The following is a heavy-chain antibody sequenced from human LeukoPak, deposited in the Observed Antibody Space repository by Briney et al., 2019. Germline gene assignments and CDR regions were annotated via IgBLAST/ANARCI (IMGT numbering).Heavy chain of an antibody. CDR3: ARARSYSNYVGYYYYYMDV. Sequence: ASVKVSCKASGYTFTSYDIDWVRQATGQGLEWMGWMNPNSGNTGYAQKFQGRVTITRSTSISTAYMELSSLRSEDTAVYYCARARSYSNYVGYYYYYMDVWGKGTTVTVSS. CDR2: MNPNSGNT. CDR1: GYTFTSYD. V-gene: IGHV1-8*03. D-gene: IGHD4-11*01. J-gene: IGHJ6*03.